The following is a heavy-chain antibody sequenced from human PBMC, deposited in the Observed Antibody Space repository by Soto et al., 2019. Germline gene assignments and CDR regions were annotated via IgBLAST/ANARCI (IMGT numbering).Heavy chain of an antibody. V-gene: IGHV4-39*01. D-gene: IGHD2-2*01. CDR3: ARLHGYCISSSCHGHYAMDV. CDR2: IYYSGSP. J-gene: IGHJ6*02. CDR1: SASISSTNYT. Sequence: QLQLQESGPGLVKPSETLSLTCTVSSASISSTNYTWGWIRQPPGKGLEWIGNIYYSGSPYYNPSLNSRVTVSVDTSKNQFSLKVTSVTAADTAVYYCARLHGYCISSSCHGHYAMDVWGQGTTVTVSS.